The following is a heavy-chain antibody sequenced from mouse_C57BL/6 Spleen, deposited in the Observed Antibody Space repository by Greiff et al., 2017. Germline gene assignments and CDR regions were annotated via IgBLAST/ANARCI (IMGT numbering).Heavy chain of an antibody. J-gene: IGHJ3*01. CDR2: IYPGDGDT. CDR3: ARKEGRETAQDTGGFAY. D-gene: IGHD3-2*02. CDR1: GYAFSSSW. Sequence: QVQLQQSVPELVKPGASVKISCKASGYAFSSSWMNWVKQRPGKGLEWIGRIYPGDGDTNYNGKFKGKDTLTADKSYSTSYMQLSSLTSEDSSVYFCARKEGRETAQDTGGFAYWGHGTLVTVSA. V-gene: IGHV1-82*01.